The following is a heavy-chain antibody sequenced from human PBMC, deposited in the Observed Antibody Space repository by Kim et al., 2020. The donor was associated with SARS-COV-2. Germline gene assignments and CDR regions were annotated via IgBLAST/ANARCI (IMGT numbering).Heavy chain of an antibody. CDR2: IYPGDSET. CDR1: GYSFSNYW. Sequence: GESLKISCKGSGYSFSNYWIAWVRQMPGRGLEWMGIIYPGDSETRYSPSFQGQVTISADKSISTAYLQWSSLKASDTAIFYCSRLSGGEQGYFGYWGQG. J-gene: IGHJ4*02. D-gene: IGHD3-16*01. CDR3: SRLSGGEQGYFGY. V-gene: IGHV5-51*01.